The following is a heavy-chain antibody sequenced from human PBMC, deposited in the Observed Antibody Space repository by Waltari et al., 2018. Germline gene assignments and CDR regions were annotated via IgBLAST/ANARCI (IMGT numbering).Heavy chain of an antibody. CDR1: GGSFSGYY. CDR3: ARVRGRRFLEWLLGRAYFDY. CDR2: INHSGST. J-gene: IGHJ4*02. V-gene: IGHV4-34*01. Sequence: QVQLQQWGAGLLKPSETLSLTCAVYGGSFSGYYWSWIRQPPGKGLEWIGEINHSGSTNYTPSLKRRVTISVDTSKNQFSLKLSSVTAADTAVYYCARVRGRRFLEWLLGRAYFDYWGQGTLVTVSS. D-gene: IGHD3-3*01.